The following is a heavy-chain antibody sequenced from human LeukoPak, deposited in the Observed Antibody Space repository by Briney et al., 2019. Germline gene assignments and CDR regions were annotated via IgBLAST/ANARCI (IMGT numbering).Heavy chain of an antibody. CDR3: ARGNYYNMDV. CDR2: INGGGSSA. J-gene: IGHJ6*02. Sequence: GGSLRLSCAASAFTFNTFWMHWVRQAPGKGLVWVSRINGGGSSADYADSVKGRFTISRDNAKNTLYLLMNSLRAEDTAVYYCARGNYYNMDVWGQGTTVTVSS. V-gene: IGHV3-74*01. CDR1: AFTFNTFW.